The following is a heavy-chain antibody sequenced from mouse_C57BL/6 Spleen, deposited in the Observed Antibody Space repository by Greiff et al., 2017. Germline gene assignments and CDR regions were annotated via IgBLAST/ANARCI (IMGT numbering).Heavy chain of an antibody. CDR3: AREGVSKGVAY. V-gene: IGHV1-81*01. Sequence: VQLQESGAELARPGAPVKLSCKASGYTFTSHGISWVKQRTGQGLEWIGEIYPRSGNTYYNEKFKGKATLTADKASSTAYMELRSLTSEDSAVYFCAREGVSKGVAYWGQGTLVTVSA. J-gene: IGHJ3*01. CDR2: IYPRSGNT. D-gene: IGHD2-5*01. CDR1: GYTFTSHG.